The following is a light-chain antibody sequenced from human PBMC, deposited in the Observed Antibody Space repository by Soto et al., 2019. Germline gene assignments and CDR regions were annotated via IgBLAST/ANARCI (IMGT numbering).Light chain of an antibody. V-gene: IGKV3-20*01. J-gene: IGKJ1*01. CDR1: QAVRSDF. CDR3: QQGGGSLWT. CDR2: GAS. Sequence: ETVLTQSPGTLSMSPGERATLSCRASQAVRSDFLAWYQHKPGQAPRLVIYGASTRATGIPDRFSGSGSGTDFTLTISRLEPEDFAVYYCQQGGGSLWTFGQGTKVEIK.